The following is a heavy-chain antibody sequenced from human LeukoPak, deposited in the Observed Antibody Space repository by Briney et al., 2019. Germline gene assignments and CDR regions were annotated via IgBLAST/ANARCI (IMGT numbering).Heavy chain of an antibody. Sequence: GGSLRLSCAASGFTFSSHGMHWVRQAPGKGLEWVAVIWYDGSNKYYADSVKGRFTISRDNSKNTLYLQMNSLRAEDTAVYYCARDLAHIVVVTAIRGFDYWGQGTLVTVSS. CDR3: ARDLAHIVVVTAIRGFDY. CDR1: GFTFSSHG. D-gene: IGHD2-21*02. V-gene: IGHV3-33*01. CDR2: IWYDGSNK. J-gene: IGHJ4*02.